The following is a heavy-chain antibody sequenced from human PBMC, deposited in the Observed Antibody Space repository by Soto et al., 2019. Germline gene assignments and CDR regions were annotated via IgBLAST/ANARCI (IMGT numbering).Heavy chain of an antibody. CDR2: IYHSGST. V-gene: IGHV4-38-2*01. CDR1: GYSISSGYY. CDR3: ASPSHMGGFRDYYYYGMDV. D-gene: IGHD3-16*01. J-gene: IGHJ6*04. Sequence: SETLSLTCAVSGYSISSGYYWGWIRQPPGKGLEWIGSIYHSGSTYYNPSLKSRVTISVDTSKNRFSPKLSSVTAADTAVYYCASPSHMGGFRDYYYYGMDVWGKGTTVTVS.